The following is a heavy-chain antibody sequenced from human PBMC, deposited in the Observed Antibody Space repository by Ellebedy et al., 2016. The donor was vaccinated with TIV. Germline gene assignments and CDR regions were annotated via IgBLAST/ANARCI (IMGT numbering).Heavy chain of an antibody. CDR2: IIPIFGTA. CDR1: GGTFSSYA. J-gene: IGHJ4*02. D-gene: IGHD1-7*01. CDR3: ARDAVDNWNYPGPLGY. Sequence: SVKVSXXASGGTFSSYAISWVRQAPGQGLEWMGGIIPIFGTANYAQKFQGRVTITADESTSTAYMELSSLRSEDTAVYYCARDAVDNWNYPGPLGYWGQGTLVTVSS. V-gene: IGHV1-69*13.